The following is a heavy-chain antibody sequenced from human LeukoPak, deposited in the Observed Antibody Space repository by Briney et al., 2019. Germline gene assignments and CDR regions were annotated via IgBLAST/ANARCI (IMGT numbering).Heavy chain of an antibody. CDR2: INHSGST. J-gene: IGHJ6*02. CDR3: ARGLYYDFWSGYYTRPRYCGMDV. CDR1: GGSFSGYY. V-gene: IGHV4-34*01. D-gene: IGHD3-3*01. Sequence: SETLSLTCAVYGGSFSGYYWSWIRQPPGKGLEWIGEINHSGSTNYNPSLKSRVTISVDTSKNQFSLKLSSVTAADTAVYYCARGLYYDFWSGYYTRPRYCGMDVWGQGTTVTVSS.